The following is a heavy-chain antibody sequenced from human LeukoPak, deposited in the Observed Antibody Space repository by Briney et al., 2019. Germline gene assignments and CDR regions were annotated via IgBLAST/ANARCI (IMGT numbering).Heavy chain of an antibody. CDR1: GFTFSSYA. CDR2: ISGSGGST. D-gene: IGHD3-22*01. V-gene: IGHV3-23*01. CDR3: AKDRYYDSSGYRGYFDY. Sequence: GGSLRLSCAASGFTFSSYAMSWVRQAPGKGLEWVSAISGSGGSTYYADSVKGRFTISRDNSKNTLYLQMNSLRAEDTAVYYCAKDRYYDSSGYRGYFDYWGQGTLVAVSS. J-gene: IGHJ4*02.